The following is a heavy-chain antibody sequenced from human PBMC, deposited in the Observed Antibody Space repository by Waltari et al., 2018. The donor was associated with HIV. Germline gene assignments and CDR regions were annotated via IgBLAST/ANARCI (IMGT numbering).Heavy chain of an antibody. CDR1: GFTFSSYS. V-gene: IGHV3-48*04. Sequence: EVQLVESGGGLVQPGGSLRLSCAASGFTFSSYSMNWVRQAPGKGLEWVSYISSSSSTIYYADSVKGRFTISRDNAKNSLYLQMNSLRAEDTAVYYCARATHTRAWYFDLWGRGTLVTVSS. D-gene: IGHD1-1*01. J-gene: IGHJ2*01. CDR3: ARATHTRAWYFDL. CDR2: ISSSSSTI.